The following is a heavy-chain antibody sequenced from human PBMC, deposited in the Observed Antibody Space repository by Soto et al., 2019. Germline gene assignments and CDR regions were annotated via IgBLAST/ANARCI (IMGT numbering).Heavy chain of an antibody. J-gene: IGHJ3*02. Sequence: NPSETLSLTCAVSGGSISSGGYSWSWIRQPPGKGLEWIGYIYHSGSTYYNPSLKSRVTISVDKSKNQFSLKLSSVTPGDTAVYYCARASRNAFDIWGQGTMVT. V-gene: IGHV4-30-2*01. CDR2: IYHSGST. CDR1: GGSISSGGYS. CDR3: ARASRNAFDI.